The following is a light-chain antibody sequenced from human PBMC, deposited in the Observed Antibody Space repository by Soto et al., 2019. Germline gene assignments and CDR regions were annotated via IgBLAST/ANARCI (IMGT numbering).Light chain of an antibody. J-gene: IGLJ1*01. Sequence: VRTQPPSASGTPGQRITISCSGSSSSIGDNPVNWYQQLPGAAPKLLIYINDQRPSGVPDRFSGSKSGTSASLAISGLQPEDEADYYCAAWDDSLNALFGTGTKVTVL. CDR3: AAWDDSLNAL. CDR1: SSSIGDNP. CDR2: IND. V-gene: IGLV1-44*01.